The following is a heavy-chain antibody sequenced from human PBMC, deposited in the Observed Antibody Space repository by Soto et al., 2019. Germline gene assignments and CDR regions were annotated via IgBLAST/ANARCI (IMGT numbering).Heavy chain of an antibody. CDR1: GFTFSSNA. CDR2: INGDGGNT. CDR3: AKTDYDFWSGPKTPPRFDY. D-gene: IGHD3-3*01. J-gene: IGHJ4*02. Sequence: GGSLRLSCAASGFTFSSNAMSWVRQAPGKGLEWVSSINGDGGNTYYADSVKGRFTISRDNSKNTLYLQINSLRAEDTAVYYCAKTDYDFWSGPKTPPRFDYWGQGTLVTVSS. V-gene: IGHV3-23*01.